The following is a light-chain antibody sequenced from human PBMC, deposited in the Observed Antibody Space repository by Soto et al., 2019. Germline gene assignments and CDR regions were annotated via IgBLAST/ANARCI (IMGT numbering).Light chain of an antibody. CDR2: DAS. CDR3: LQDYNYPRT. Sequence: EIVLTQSPATLSLSPGERATLSCRASQSVSSYLAWYQQKPGQAPRLLIYDASNRATGIPARFSGSGSGTDFTLTISSLEPEDFAVYYCLQDYNYPRTFGQGTKVDIK. J-gene: IGKJ1*01. V-gene: IGKV3-11*01. CDR1: QSVSSY.